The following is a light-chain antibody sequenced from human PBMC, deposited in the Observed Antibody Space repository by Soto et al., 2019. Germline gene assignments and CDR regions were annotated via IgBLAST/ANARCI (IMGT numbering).Light chain of an antibody. Sequence: DIQMTQSPSSLSASVGDRVTITCRASQSISTYLNWYQQKPGKAPNLLIYAASSLQGGGPSRYSGSGSATDFTLTISSLQPEDFATYYCQQSYSAPRAFGPGTKVDVK. J-gene: IGKJ3*01. V-gene: IGKV1-39*01. CDR3: QQSYSAPRA. CDR1: QSISTY. CDR2: AAS.